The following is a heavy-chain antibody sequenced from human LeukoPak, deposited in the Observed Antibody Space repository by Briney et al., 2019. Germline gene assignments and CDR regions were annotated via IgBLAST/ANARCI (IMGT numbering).Heavy chain of an antibody. CDR3: ARAWAFDY. J-gene: IGHJ4*02. CDR2: TYYRSKWYN. Sequence: SQTLSLTCAISGDSVSRNSTAWNWIRQSPSRGLEWLGRTYYRSKWYNDYAASVKSRITINPDTSKNQFSLQLNPVTPEDTAVYFCARAWAFDYWGQGTLVTVSS. CDR1: GDSVSRNSTA. D-gene: IGHD1-26*01. V-gene: IGHV6-1*01.